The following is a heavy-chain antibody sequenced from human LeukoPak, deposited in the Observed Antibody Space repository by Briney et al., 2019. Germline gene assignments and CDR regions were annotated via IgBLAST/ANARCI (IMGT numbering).Heavy chain of an antibody. D-gene: IGHD3-3*01. CDR1: GGSFCGYY. CDR2: INHSGST. CDR3: ARGSYDFWSGYYSSWFDP. J-gene: IGHJ5*02. V-gene: IGHV4-34*01. Sequence: SETLSLTCAVYGGSFCGYYWSWIRQPPGKGLEWIGEINHSGSTNYNPSLKSRVTISVDTSKNQFSLKLSSVTAADTAVYYCARGSYDFWSGYYSSWFDPWGQGTLVTVSS.